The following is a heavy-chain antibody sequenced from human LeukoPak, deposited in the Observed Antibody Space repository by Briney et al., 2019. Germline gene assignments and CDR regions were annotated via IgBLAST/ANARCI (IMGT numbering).Heavy chain of an antibody. J-gene: IGHJ3*02. D-gene: IGHD4-17*01. CDR2: IYYSGST. Sequence: SETLSLTCTVSGGSISSSSYYWGWIRQPPGKGLEWIGSIYYSGSTYYNPSLKSRVTISVDTSKNQFSLKLSSVTAADTAVYYCASPDDYGDYVGSDAFDIWGQGTMVTVSS. V-gene: IGHV4-39*01. CDR3: ASPDDYGDYVGSDAFDI. CDR1: GGSISSSSYY.